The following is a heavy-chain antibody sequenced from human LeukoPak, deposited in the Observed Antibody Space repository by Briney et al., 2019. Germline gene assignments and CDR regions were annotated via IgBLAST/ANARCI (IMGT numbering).Heavy chain of an antibody. J-gene: IGHJ4*02. CDR1: GGSFSGYY. CDR3: ARDFKYGGSYYGGNYFDY. D-gene: IGHD1-26*01. Sequence: PSETLSLTCAVYGGSFSGYYWSWIRQPPGKGLEWIGEINHSGSTNYNPSLKSRVTISVDTSKNQFSLKLSSVTAADTAVYYCARDFKYGGSYYGGNYFDYWGQGTLVTVSS. V-gene: IGHV4-34*01. CDR2: INHSGST.